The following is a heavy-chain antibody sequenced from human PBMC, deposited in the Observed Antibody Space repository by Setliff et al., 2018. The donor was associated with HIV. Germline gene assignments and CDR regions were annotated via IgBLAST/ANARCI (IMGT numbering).Heavy chain of an antibody. D-gene: IGHD6-13*01. Sequence: GASVKVSCKVSGYTLTELSIHWVRQAPGKGLEWMGGFDPEDGGTIHAQKFQGRVTMTEDTSTDTAYIELRSLRSEDTAVYYCARDLAAAGAFDIWGQGTMVTVSS. CDR2: FDPEDGGT. CDR3: ARDLAAAGAFDI. J-gene: IGHJ3*02. V-gene: IGHV1-24*01. CDR1: GYTLTELS.